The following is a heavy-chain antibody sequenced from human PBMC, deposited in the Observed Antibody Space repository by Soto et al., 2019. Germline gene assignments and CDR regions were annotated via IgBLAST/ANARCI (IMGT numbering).Heavy chain of an antibody. V-gene: IGHV4-31*03. J-gene: IGHJ1*01. Sequence: SETLSLTCTVSGGSISSGAHYWSWIRQHPGKGLEWIGYIYYSGSTYYNPSLKSRVTISVDTSKNQFSLKLSSVTAADTAVYYCATYDSSGSRGFQHWGQGTLVTVSS. CDR1: GGSISSGAHY. CDR2: IYYSGST. CDR3: ATYDSSGSRGFQH. D-gene: IGHD3-22*01.